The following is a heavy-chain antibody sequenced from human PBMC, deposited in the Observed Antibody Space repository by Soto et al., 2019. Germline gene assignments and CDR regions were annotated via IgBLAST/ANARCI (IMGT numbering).Heavy chain of an antibody. CDR1: GAYMRGFY. D-gene: IGHD1-7*01. Sequence: QVQLQESGPGLVKPSDTLSLTCTVSGAYMRGFYWHWIRQPPGQGLDWIGYIYYSGSSSYNPSLKDRVTISLDTSKSQFSLELSSVTAADTAFYYCARDNGNYDFDFWGQGTLVTVSS. CDR3: ARDNGNYDFDF. CDR2: IYYSGSS. V-gene: IGHV4-59*01. J-gene: IGHJ4*02.